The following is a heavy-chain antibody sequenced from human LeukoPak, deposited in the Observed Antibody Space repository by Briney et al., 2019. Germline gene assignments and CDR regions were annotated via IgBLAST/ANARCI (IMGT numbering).Heavy chain of an antibody. CDR3: AKDGDYYFDY. V-gene: IGHV3-53*01. CDR1: GFTVSKNY. CDR2: IYSGGNT. Sequence: PGGSLRLSCAASGFTVSKNYMSWVRQAPGRGPEWVSVIYSGGNTYYADSVKGRFTISRDNSKNTLYLQMNSLRAEDTAVYYCAKDGDYYFDYWGQGTLVTVSS. D-gene: IGHD3-3*01. J-gene: IGHJ4*02.